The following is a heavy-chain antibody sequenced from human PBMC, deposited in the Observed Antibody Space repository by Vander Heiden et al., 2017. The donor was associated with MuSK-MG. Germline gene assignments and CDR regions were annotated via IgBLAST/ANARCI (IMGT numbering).Heavy chain of an antibody. Sequence: EVQLVESGGGLVQPGGSLRLSCAASGFTFSSYAMSWVRQAPGKGLEWVSAISGSGGSTYYADSVKGRFTISRDNSKNTLYLQMNSRRAEDTAVYYCAKDYHPKSRTYDYGSGHLTNIDYWGQGTLVTVSS. J-gene: IGHJ4*02. D-gene: IGHD3-10*01. CDR2: ISGSGGST. V-gene: IGHV3-23*04. CDR1: GFTFSSYA. CDR3: AKDYHPKSRTYDYGSGHLTNIDY.